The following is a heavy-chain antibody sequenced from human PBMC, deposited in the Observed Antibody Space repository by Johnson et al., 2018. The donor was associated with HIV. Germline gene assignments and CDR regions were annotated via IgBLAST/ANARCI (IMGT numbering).Heavy chain of an antibody. J-gene: IGHJ3*02. CDR3: ARVPGSRAGDAFDI. Sequence: QVQLVESGGGVVQPGRSLRLSCAASGFTFSSYAMHWVRQAPGKGLDWLAVISHDGNKIFYADSVKGRFTISRDNSKNTLYLHMKSLRVEDTALYYCARVPGSRAGDAFDIWGQGTMVTVSS. V-gene: IGHV3-30*04. CDR2: ISHDGNKI. CDR1: GFTFSSYA. D-gene: IGHD1-1*01.